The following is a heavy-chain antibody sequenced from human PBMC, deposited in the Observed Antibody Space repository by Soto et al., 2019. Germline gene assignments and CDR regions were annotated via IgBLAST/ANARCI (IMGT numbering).Heavy chain of an antibody. CDR3: ARCEGFLDY. CDR1: GYTFLNYG. J-gene: IGHJ4*02. Sequence: QVQLVQSGAEVKKPGASVKVSCKASGYTFLNYGISWVRQAPGQGLEWMGWITPYNGNTKYAQKLQGRVTMTTDTSTTTAYLELRRLRSDDTAMYYCARCEGFLDYWGQGTLVTVSS. D-gene: IGHD2-15*01. V-gene: IGHV1-18*01. CDR2: ITPYNGNT.